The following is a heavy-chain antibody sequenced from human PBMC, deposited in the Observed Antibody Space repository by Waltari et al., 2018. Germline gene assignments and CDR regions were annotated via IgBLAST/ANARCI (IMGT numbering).Heavy chain of an antibody. Sequence: QVQLQESVPGLVKPSQTLSLTCTVSGGSISSGGYSWSWTRQHPGKGLEWIGYIYYSGSTYYNPSLKSRVTISVDTSKNQFSLKLSSVTAADTAMYYCARAEPRGNAFDIWGQGTMVTVSS. CDR2: IYYSGST. CDR3: ARAEPRGNAFDI. J-gene: IGHJ3*02. CDR1: GGSISSGGYS. D-gene: IGHD3-10*01. V-gene: IGHV4-31*03.